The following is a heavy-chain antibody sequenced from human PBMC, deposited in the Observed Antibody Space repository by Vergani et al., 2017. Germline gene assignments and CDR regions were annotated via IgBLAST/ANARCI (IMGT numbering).Heavy chain of an antibody. J-gene: IGHJ6*03. V-gene: IGHV3-21*01. CDR1: GFTFSHYS. CDR3: ARGNRYCSSTSCYSYYMDV. Sequence: EVQLVESGGGLVKPGGSLRLSCVASGFTFSHYSMNWVRQAPGKGLEWVSSISGNNDDVYYADSVKGRFTISRDNAKNSLFLEMNSLRFEDTAVYYCARGNRYCSSTSCYSYYMDVWGKGTTVTVSS. CDR2: ISGNNDDV. D-gene: IGHD2-2*01.